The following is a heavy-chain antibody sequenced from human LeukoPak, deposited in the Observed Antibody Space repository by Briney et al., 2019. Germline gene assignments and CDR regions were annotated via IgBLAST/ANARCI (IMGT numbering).Heavy chain of an antibody. CDR2: IIPIFGTA. D-gene: IGHD2-2*01. CDR1: GGTFSSYA. J-gene: IGHJ3*02. CDR3: ARIQYCSSTSCYWGAFDI. Sequence: ASVKVSCKASGGTFSSYATSWVRQAPGQGLEWMGGIIPIFGTANYAQKFQGRVTITADESTSTAYMELSSLRSEDTAVYYCARIQYCSSTSCYWGAFDIWGQGTMVTVSS. V-gene: IGHV1-69*13.